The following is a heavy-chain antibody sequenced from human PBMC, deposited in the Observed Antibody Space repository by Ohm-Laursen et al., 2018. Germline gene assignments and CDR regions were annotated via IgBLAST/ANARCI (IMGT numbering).Heavy chain of an antibody. CDR1: GFTFSSYG. D-gene: IGHD3-10*01. CDR3: AKAHIADYYGSGSYYGY. Sequence: SLRLSCAASGFTFSSYGMHWVRQAPGKGLEWVAVISYDGSNKYYADSVKGRFTISRDNSKNTLYLQMNSLRAEDTAVYYCAKAHIADYYGSGSYYGYWGQGTLVTVSS. V-gene: IGHV3-30*18. CDR2: ISYDGSNK. J-gene: IGHJ4*02.